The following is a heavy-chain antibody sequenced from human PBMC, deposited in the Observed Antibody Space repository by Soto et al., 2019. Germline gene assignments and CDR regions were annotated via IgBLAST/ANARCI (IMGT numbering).Heavy chain of an antibody. D-gene: IGHD3-10*01. CDR3: ASYGRATYYYGYYFHP. Sequence: SQNLSLTCTVSTDSISPYYWSWIRQPPGKGLEWIGFIYYSGSTTYNPSLKSRVTISVATSKNQFSLKLSSVTAADAAVYYCASYGRATYYYGYYFHPWGQGPPVT. CDR1: TDSISPYY. CDR2: IYYSGST. J-gene: IGHJ5*02. V-gene: IGHV4-59*12.